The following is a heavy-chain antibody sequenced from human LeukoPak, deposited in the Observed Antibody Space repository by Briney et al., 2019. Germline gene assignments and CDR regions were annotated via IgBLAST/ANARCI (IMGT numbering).Heavy chain of an antibody. CDR3: ARPAYTAAYDL. V-gene: IGHV3-7*01. Sequence: GGSLRLSCAASGFVFRTYWMAWVRQAPGKGLEWVANMKGDGSEIHYVDSVKGRFTISRDNAKNSLYLQMNSLRAEDTAVYYCARPAYTAAYDLWGQGTMVTVSS. CDR2: MKGDGSEI. J-gene: IGHJ3*01. D-gene: IGHD3-16*01. CDR1: GFVFRTYW.